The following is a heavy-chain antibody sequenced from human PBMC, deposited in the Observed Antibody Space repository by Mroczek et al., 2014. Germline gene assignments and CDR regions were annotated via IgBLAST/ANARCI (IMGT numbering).Heavy chain of an antibody. CDR2: IYYSGST. CDR3: ARIGFPSGRWFDP. V-gene: IGHV4-39*01. D-gene: IGHD1-14*01. Sequence: QVQLQESGPGLVKPSETLSLTCTVSGGSISSSSYYWGWIRQPPGKGLEWIGSIYYSGSTYYNPSLKSRVTISVDTSKNQFSLKLSSVTAADTAAYYCARIGFPSGRWFDPWGQGTLVTVSS. CDR1: GGSISSSSYY. J-gene: IGHJ5*02.